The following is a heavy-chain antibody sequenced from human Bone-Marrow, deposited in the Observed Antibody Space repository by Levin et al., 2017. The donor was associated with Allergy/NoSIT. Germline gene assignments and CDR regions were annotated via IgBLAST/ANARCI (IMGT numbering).Heavy chain of an antibody. CDR1: GFIFSNYG. CDR3: AKEGSEGYCSYGNCYTMNWFDS. V-gene: IGHV3-30*18. Sequence: GGSLRLSCAASGFIFSNYGMQWIRQAPGKGLEWVAVISYEGSIKYYADSVKGRFTISRDDSKNALYLQMNSLRAEDTAVYYCAKEGSEGYCSYGNCYTMNWFDSWGQGTLVTVSS. CDR2: ISYEGSIK. J-gene: IGHJ5*01. D-gene: IGHD2-15*01.